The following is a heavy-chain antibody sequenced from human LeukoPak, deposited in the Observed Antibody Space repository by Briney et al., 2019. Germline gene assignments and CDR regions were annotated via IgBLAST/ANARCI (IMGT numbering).Heavy chain of an antibody. CDR3: ASWGDESPVPGKYYDFWSGYPYYFDY. V-gene: IGHV3-23*01. D-gene: IGHD3-3*01. Sequence: GGSLRLSCAASGSNFNMYAMTWVRQAPGKGLEWVSEISGSGSNTYYADSVKARFTISRDNSKKMLYLDMNSLRTEDTAMYYCASWGDESPVPGKYYDFWSGYPYYFDYWGQGTLVTVSS. CDR2: ISGSGSNT. J-gene: IGHJ4*02. CDR1: GSNFNMYA.